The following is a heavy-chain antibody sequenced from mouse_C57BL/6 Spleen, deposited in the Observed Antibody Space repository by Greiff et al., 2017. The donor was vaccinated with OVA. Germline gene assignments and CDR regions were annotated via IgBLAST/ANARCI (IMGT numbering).Heavy chain of an antibody. D-gene: IGHD2-2*01. CDR1: GYSITSGYY. V-gene: IGHV3-6*01. J-gene: IGHJ2*01. CDR3: ARGEGLWFYFDY. Sequence: EESGPGLVKPSQSLSLTCSVTGYSITSGYYWNWIRQFPGNKLEWMGYISYDGSNNYNPSLKNRISITRDTSKNQFFLKLNSVTTEDTATYYCARGEGLWFYFDYWGQGTTLTVSS. CDR2: ISYDGSN.